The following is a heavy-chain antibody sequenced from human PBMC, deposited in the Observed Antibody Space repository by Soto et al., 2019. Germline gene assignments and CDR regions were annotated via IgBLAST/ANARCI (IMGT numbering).Heavy chain of an antibody. D-gene: IGHD3-3*01. CDR3: ARVWGYYDFWSGYYKWEDYYYGMDV. V-gene: IGHV4-59*01. J-gene: IGHJ6*02. Sequence: SETLSLTCAVYGGSFSGYYWSWIRQPPGKGLEWIGYIYYSGSTSYNPSLKSRVTISVDTSKNQFSLKLSSVTAADTAVYYCARVWGYYDFWSGYYKWEDYYYGMDVWGQGTTVTVSS. CDR2: IYYSGST. CDR1: GGSFSGYY.